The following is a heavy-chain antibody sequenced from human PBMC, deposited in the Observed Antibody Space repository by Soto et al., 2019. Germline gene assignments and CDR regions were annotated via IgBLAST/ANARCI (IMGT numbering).Heavy chain of an antibody. D-gene: IGHD2-2*01. CDR3: ARFPGDLVEYQLLTFGYGMDV. J-gene: IGHJ6*02. CDR2: IYPGDSDT. Sequence: GESLKISCKASGYSFNIYWIGWVRQLPGKGLEWIVFIYPGDSDTRYSPSFQGQVTISADKSISTAYLQWSSLKASDTAMYYCARFPGDLVEYQLLTFGYGMDVWGQGTTVTVSS. V-gene: IGHV5-51*01. CDR1: GYSFNIYW.